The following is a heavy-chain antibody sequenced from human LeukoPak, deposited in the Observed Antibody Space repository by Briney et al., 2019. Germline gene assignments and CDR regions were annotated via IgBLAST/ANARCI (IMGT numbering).Heavy chain of an antibody. V-gene: IGHV1-18*01. D-gene: IGHD2-15*01. CDR3: ARDYYCSGGSCYRVGYYYYYGMDV. CDR1: GYTFTSYG. CDR2: ISASNGNT. Sequence: ASVKVSCKASGYTFTSYGISWVRQAPGQGLEWMGWISASNGNTNYAQKLQGRVTMTTDTSTSTAYMELRSLRSDDTAVYYCARDYYCSGGSCYRVGYYYYYGMDVWGQGTTVTVSS. J-gene: IGHJ6*02.